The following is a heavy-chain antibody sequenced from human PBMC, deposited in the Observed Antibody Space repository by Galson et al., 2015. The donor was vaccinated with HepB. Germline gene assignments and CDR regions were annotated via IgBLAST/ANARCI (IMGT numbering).Heavy chain of an antibody. J-gene: IGHJ6*02. D-gene: IGHD5-12*01. CDR1: GGTFSSYA. V-gene: IGHV1-69*06. CDR2: IIPIFGTA. CDR3: ARGLGSRSHSGYDWGYYYYGMDV. Sequence: SVKVSCKASGGTFSSYAISWVRQAPGQGLEWMGGIIPIFGTANYAQKFQGRVTITADKSTSTAYMELSSLRSEDTAVYYSARGLGSRSHSGYDWGYYYYGMDVWGQGTTVTVSS.